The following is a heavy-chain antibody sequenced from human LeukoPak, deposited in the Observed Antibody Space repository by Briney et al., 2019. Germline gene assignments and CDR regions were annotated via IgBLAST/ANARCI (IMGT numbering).Heavy chain of an antibody. Sequence: PSETLSLTCTVSGGSISSNSYYWGWIRQPPGKGLEWIGEINHSGSTNYNPSLKSRVTISVDTSKNQFSLKLSSVTAADTAVYYCARIPSVSYPWGQGTLVTVSS. V-gene: IGHV4-39*07. D-gene: IGHD2-2*01. CDR2: INHSGST. J-gene: IGHJ5*02. CDR1: GGSISSNSYY. CDR3: ARIPSVSYP.